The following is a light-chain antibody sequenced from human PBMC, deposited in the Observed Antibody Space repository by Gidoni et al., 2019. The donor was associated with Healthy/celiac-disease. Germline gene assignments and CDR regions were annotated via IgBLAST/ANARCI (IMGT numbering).Light chain of an antibody. J-gene: IGKJ1*01. Sequence: IVMTQSPDSLASSLGERATINYKSSQSVLYSSNNKNYLAWYQPKPGLPPNLLIHWASTRDSGVPDLFRGSGAGTDFPLTISSLQVEVVSVYFCQQYYSTPWTCGRGTKVEIK. CDR2: WAS. CDR1: QSVLYSSNNKNY. V-gene: IGKV4-1*01. CDR3: QQYYSTPWT.